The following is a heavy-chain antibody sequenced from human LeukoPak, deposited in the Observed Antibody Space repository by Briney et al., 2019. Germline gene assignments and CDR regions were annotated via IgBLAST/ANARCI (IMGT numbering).Heavy chain of an antibody. Sequence: SGPTLVNPHRPSLTCTFSGFSLSTSGMCVSWIRQPPGKALEWLALIDWDDDKYYSTSLKTRLTISKDTSKNQVVLTMTNMDPVDTATYYCARMSHSSGLTYWGQGTLVTVSS. J-gene: IGHJ4*02. CDR1: GFSLSTSGMC. V-gene: IGHV2-70*01. D-gene: IGHD6-25*01. CDR2: IDWDDDK. CDR3: ARMSHSSGLTY.